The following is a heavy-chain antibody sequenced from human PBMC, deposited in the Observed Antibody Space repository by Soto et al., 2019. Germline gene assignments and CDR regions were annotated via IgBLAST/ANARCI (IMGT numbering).Heavy chain of an antibody. CDR1: GGSISSYY. Sequence: PSETLSLTCTVSGGSISSYYWSWIRQPPGKGLEWIGYIYYSGSTNYNPSLKSRVTISVDTSKNQFSLKLSSVTAADTAVYYCVRLLWSRGDWFDPWGQGTLVTVSS. CDR3: VRLLWSRGDWFDP. D-gene: IGHD3-10*01. J-gene: IGHJ5*02. V-gene: IGHV4-59*08. CDR2: IYYSGST.